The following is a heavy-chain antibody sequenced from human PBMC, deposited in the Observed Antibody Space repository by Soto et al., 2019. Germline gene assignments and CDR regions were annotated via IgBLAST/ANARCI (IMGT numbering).Heavy chain of an antibody. J-gene: IGHJ4*02. D-gene: IGHD4-4*01. Sequence: SETLSLTCTVSGGSISSGTYYWGWIRQPPGKGLEWIGDIYYTGSTSYNPSLKSRVTISVDTSENQFSLKLSSVTAADTAVYYCARHGRRYSVTTDQKYYFDSWGQGTLVTVSS. CDR2: IYYTGST. V-gene: IGHV4-39*01. CDR1: GGSISSGTYY. CDR3: ARHGRRYSVTTDQKYYFDS.